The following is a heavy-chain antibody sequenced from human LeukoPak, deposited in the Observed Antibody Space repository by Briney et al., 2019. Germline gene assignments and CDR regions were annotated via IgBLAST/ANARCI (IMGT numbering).Heavy chain of an antibody. CDR2: IRAKAYDGTT. D-gene: IGHD2-15*01. Sequence: PGGSLRLSCAGSGFSFGDFPMTWVRQAPGKGLEWVGYIRAKAYDGTTEYAASVKGRLTISRDDSKRIAYLKMNSLQTEDTGIYYCTRGSGRFEFWGQGALVTVS. J-gene: IGHJ4*02. V-gene: IGHV3-49*04. CDR3: TRGSGRFEF. CDR1: GFSFGDFP.